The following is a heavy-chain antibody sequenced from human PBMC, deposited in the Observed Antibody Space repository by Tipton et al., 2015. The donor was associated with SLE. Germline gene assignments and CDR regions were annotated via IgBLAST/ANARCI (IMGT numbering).Heavy chain of an antibody. V-gene: IGHV4-39*07. CDR1: GGSISSSSYY. J-gene: IGHJ4*02. CDR2: IYYSGST. Sequence: TLSLTYTVSGGSISSSSYYWDWIRQPPGKGLEWIGNIYYSGSTYYSPSPKSRVTISIDTSKNQFSLKLNSVTAADTAVYYCARRITISHLFDYWGQGSLVTVSS. CDR3: ARRITISHLFDY. D-gene: IGHD3-3*01.